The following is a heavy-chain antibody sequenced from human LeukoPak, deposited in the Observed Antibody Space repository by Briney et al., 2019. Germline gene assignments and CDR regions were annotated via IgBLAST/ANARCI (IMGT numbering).Heavy chain of an antibody. D-gene: IGHD6-19*01. J-gene: IGHJ6*03. CDR1: GFTFSSYA. V-gene: IGHV3-23*01. CDR3: ARDRGSSGWYGHYYYYYMDV. Sequence: GGSLRLSCAASGFTFSSYAMSWVRQAPGKGLEWVSAISGSGGSTYYADSVKGRFTISRDNSKNTLYLQMNSLRSEDTAVYYCARDRGSSGWYGHYYYYYMDVWGKGTTVTVSS. CDR2: ISGSGGST.